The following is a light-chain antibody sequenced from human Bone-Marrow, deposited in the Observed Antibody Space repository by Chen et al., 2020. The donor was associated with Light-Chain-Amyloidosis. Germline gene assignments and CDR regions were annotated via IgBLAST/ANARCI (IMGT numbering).Light chain of an antibody. J-gene: IGLJ2*01. CDR2: RDT. CDR3: QSADSSGTYEVI. Sequence: SYELTPPPAVSAAPGQTARITCSGDDLPTKYAYGYQQKQGQAPVLVIHRDTERPSGISERFSGSSSGTTATLTISGVQAEDEADYHCQSADSSGTYEVIFGGGTKLTVL. CDR1: DLPTKY. V-gene: IGLV3-25*03.